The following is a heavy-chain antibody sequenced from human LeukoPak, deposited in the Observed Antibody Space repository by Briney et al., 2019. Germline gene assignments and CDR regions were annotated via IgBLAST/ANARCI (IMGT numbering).Heavy chain of an antibody. CDR3: ATINVDTAMGAFDY. V-gene: IGHV1-69*13. J-gene: IGHJ4*02. CDR1: GGTFSSYA. D-gene: IGHD5-18*01. CDR2: IIPIFGTA. Sequence: SVKVSCKASGGTFSSYAISWVRQAPGQGLEWMGGIIPIFGTANYAQKFQGRVTITADESTSTAYMELSSLRSEDTAVYYCATINVDTAMGAFDYWGQGTLVTVSS.